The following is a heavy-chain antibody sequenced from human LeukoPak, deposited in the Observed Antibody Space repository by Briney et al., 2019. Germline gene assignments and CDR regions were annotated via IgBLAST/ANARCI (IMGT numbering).Heavy chain of an antibody. V-gene: IGHV3-23*01. CDR1: GFTFSSYG. D-gene: IGHD2-21*02. CDR3: ARNPRIVVVTANFGDDAFDI. Sequence: GGSLRLPCAASGFTFSSYGMSWVRQAPGKGLEWVSAISGSGGSTYYADSVKGRFTISRDNSKNTLYLQMNSLRAEDTALYYCARNPRIVVVTANFGDDAFDIWGQGTMVTVSS. CDR2: ISGSGGST. J-gene: IGHJ3*02.